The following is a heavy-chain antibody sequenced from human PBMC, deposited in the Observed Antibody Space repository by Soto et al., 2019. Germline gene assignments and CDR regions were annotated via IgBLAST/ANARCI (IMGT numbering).Heavy chain of an antibody. Sequence: PSETLSLTCTVSGGSIRNYYWSWIRQPPGKGLEWIGHVHHLGTTNHNPSLKSRVTILVDKSKNQFSLRLNSVTAADTAVYYCARHAIEENNSSWFNYWGQGTQVTVSS. V-gene: IGHV4-59*08. CDR3: ARHAIEENNSSWFNY. J-gene: IGHJ4*02. CDR1: GGSIRNYY. D-gene: IGHD6-13*01. CDR2: VHHLGTT.